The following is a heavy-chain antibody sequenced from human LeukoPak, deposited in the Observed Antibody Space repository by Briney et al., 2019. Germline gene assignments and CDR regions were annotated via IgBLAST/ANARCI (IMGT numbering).Heavy chain of an antibody. J-gene: IGHJ4*02. Sequence: AASVKVSCKASGYTFTSYGISWVRQAPGQGLEWMGLISAYNGNTNYAQKLQGRVTMTTDTSTSTAYMELRSLRSDDTAVYYCARSSIYYGSGICHFDYWGQGTLVTVSS. CDR1: GYTFTSYG. CDR3: ARSSIYYGSGICHFDY. CDR2: ISAYNGNT. V-gene: IGHV1-18*01. D-gene: IGHD3-10*01.